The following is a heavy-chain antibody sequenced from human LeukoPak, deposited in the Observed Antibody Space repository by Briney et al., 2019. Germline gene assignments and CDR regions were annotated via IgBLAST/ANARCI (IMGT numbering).Heavy chain of an antibody. CDR2: VNTNSGGT. V-gene: IGHV1-2*02. D-gene: IGHD6-13*01. J-gene: IGHJ4*02. CDR1: GYTFTAYY. CDR3: ARIEGSASTRYD. Sequence: ASVKVSCKASGYTFTAYYIHWVRQAPGQGLEWMGYVNTNSGGTNYAQKFQGRVTMTRDTSITTAYMELTRLTSDDTAVYYCARIEGSASTRYDWGQGTLVTVSS.